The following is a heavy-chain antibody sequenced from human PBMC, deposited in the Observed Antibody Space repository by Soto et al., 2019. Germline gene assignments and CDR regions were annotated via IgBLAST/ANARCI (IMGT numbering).Heavy chain of an antibody. CDR3: ARGILRPNHYMDV. CDR2: IYDSGSA. J-gene: IGHJ6*03. D-gene: IGHD1-26*01. V-gene: IGHV4-31*03. CDR1: GDSISRGGYF. Sequence: QVQLHESGPGLVKPSQTLSLTCIVSGDSISRGGYFWTWIRQHPGKGLEWIGYIYDSGSAFYNPSLKSRVTMSVDTSKNQFSLNLRSVTPADTAVFYCARGILRPNHYMDVWGKGTAVAVSS.